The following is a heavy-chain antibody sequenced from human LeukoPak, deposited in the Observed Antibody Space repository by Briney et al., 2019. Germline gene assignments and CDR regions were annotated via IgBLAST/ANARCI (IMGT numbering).Heavy chain of an antibody. CDR1: GGSFSGYY. D-gene: IGHD6-19*01. CDR2: INHSGST. J-gene: IGHJ4*02. Sequence: SETLSLTCAVYGGSFSGYYWSWIRQPPGKGLEWIGEINHSGSTNYNPSLKSRVTISVDTSKNQFSLKLSSVTAADTAVYYCARGSGWYFPVDYWGQGTLVTVSS. CDR3: ARGSGWYFPVDY. V-gene: IGHV4-34*01.